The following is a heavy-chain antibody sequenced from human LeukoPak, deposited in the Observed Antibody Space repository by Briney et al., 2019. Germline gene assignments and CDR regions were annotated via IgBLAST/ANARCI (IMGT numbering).Heavy chain of an antibody. CDR3: ARAGPWQIDP. J-gene: IGHJ5*02. CDR1: GGSISSSSYY. D-gene: IGHD3-10*01. Sequence: SETLSLTCTVSGGSISSSSYYWGWIRQPPGKGLEWIGHIFYSGSTNYNPSLKSRVTMSVDRSKNLFSLRLRSVTAADTAVYYCARAGPWQIDPWGQGTLVTVSS. V-gene: IGHV4-61*05. CDR2: IFYSGST.